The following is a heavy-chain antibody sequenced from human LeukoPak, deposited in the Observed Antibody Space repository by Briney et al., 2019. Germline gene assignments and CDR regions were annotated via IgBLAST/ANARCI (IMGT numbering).Heavy chain of an antibody. CDR2: ISGSGGST. CDR3: ARYRVMAVAGNSLDY. V-gene: IGHV3-23*01. Sequence: GGSLRLSCAASEFTFAKFAMSWVRQAPGKGLEWVSAISGSGGSTYYADSVKGRFTISRDSSKNTLYLQMNSLRAEDTAVYYCARYRVMAVAGNSLDYWGQGTLVTVSS. CDR1: EFTFAKFA. J-gene: IGHJ4*02. D-gene: IGHD6-19*01.